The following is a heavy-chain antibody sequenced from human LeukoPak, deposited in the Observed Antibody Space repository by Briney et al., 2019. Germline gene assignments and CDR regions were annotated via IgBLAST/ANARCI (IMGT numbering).Heavy chain of an antibody. CDR3: ARLQRYCSGGNCYFFDY. Sequence: GESLKISCKGSGYSFPIYWIGWVRQMPGKGLEWMGIIYPDDSDIIHSPSFQGQVTISADKSINTAYLQWSSLKASDTAMYYCARLQRYCSGGNCYFFDYWGQGTLVTVSS. V-gene: IGHV5-51*01. CDR2: IYPDDSDI. CDR1: GYSFPIYW. J-gene: IGHJ4*02. D-gene: IGHD2-15*01.